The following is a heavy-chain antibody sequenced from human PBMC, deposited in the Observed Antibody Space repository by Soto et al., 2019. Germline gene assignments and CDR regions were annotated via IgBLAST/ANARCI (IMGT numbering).Heavy chain of an antibody. CDR1: GDSVSSNSAG. CDR2: TYYRSKWYN. Sequence: PSPTLSLTCAISGDSVSSNSAGWEWSMHSPSRGLEWLGRTYYRSKWYNDYAVSVKSRITINPDTSKNQFSLQLNSVTPEDTAVYYCARGTWNYGGWFDPWGQGTLVTVSS. V-gene: IGHV6-1*01. CDR3: ARGTWNYGGWFDP. J-gene: IGHJ5*02. D-gene: IGHD1-7*01.